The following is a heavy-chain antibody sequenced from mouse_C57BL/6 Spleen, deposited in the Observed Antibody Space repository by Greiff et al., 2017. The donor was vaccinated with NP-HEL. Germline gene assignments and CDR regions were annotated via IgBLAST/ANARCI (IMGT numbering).Heavy chain of an antibody. J-gene: IGHJ2*01. CDR2: IYPGSGST. CDR3: ARYDYDGRGDYFDY. Sequence: QVQLKQPGAELVKPGASVKMSCKASGYTFTSYWITWVKQRPGQGLEWIGGIYPGSGSTNYNEKFKSKATLAVDTSSSTAYMQLSSLTSEDSAVYYCARYDYDGRGDYFDYWGQGTTLTVAS. CDR1: GYTFTSYW. D-gene: IGHD2-4*01. V-gene: IGHV1-55*01.